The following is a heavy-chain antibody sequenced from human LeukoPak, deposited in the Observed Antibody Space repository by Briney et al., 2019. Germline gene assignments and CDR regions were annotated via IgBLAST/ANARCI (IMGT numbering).Heavy chain of an antibody. D-gene: IGHD3-16*02. V-gene: IGHV4-59*01. CDR2: IYYSGST. CDR3: ARYVWGSYPTFEDY. CDR1: GGSISSYY. Sequence: SETLSLTCTVSGGSISSYYWSWIRQPPGKGLEWIAYIYYSGSTNYNHSLKSRVTISVDTSKNQFSLKLSSVTAADTAVYYCARYVWGSYPTFEDYWGQGTLVTVSS. J-gene: IGHJ4*02.